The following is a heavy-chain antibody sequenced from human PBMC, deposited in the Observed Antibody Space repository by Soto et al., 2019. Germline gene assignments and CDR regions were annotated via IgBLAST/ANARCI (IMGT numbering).Heavy chain of an antibody. CDR3: AKDAKGASAPYFFDD. J-gene: IGHJ4*02. D-gene: IGHD6-13*01. CDR1: GFTFDSYA. CDR2: LGGSGATT. V-gene: IGHV3-23*01. Sequence: EVQLLQSEGGLVQPGGSLRLSCAASGFTFDSYAMSWVRQAPGKGPEWVSALGGSGATTYYADSVKGRFTISRDNSKNTVYLQMNSLRVEDTAVYYCAKDAKGASAPYFFDDWGQGTLVIVSS.